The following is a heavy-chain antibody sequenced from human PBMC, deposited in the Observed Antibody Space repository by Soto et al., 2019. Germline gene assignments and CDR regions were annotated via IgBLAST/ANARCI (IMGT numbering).Heavy chain of an antibody. CDR1: GFTFSSYA. Sequence: GGSLRLSCAASGFTFSSYAMHWVRQAPGKGLEWVAVISYDGSNKYYADSVKGRFTISRDNSKNTLYLQMNSLRAEDTAVYYCARWTYYYYSSGYNRHNWFDPWGQGTLVTVSS. CDR3: ARWTYYYYSSGYNRHNWFDP. D-gene: IGHD3-22*01. V-gene: IGHV3-30-3*01. CDR2: ISYDGSNK. J-gene: IGHJ5*02.